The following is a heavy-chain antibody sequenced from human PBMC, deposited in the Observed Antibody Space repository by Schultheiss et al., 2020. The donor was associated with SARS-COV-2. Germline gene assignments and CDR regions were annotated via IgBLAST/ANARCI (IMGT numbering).Heavy chain of an antibody. V-gene: IGHV3-23*01. CDR1: GFSFSDYY. J-gene: IGHJ6*02. CDR3: AKDSAGDN. D-gene: IGHD2-21*01. Sequence: GGSLRLSCAASGFSFSDYYMTWIRQAPGKGLEWVSSISGSAVSTYYADSVKGRFTISRDTSKNTLYLQMNGLRAEDTAMYYCAKDSAGDNWGQGTTVTVSS. CDR2: ISGSAVST.